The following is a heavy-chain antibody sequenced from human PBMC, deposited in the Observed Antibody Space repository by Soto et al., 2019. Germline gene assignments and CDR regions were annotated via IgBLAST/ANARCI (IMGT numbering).Heavy chain of an antibody. CDR3: VKNSGWFNT. Sequence: QLLQSGGGLVQPGGSLTLSCAASGFTFGTTDMSWVRQAPGEGLEWVSTIDGSGGITYYADSVKGRFTISRDNSRNTVYLQMTSLGVDDTALYYCVKNSGWFNTWGQGALVTVS. D-gene: IGHD3-10*01. J-gene: IGHJ5*02. CDR2: IDGSGGIT. CDR1: GFTFGTTD. V-gene: IGHV3-23*01.